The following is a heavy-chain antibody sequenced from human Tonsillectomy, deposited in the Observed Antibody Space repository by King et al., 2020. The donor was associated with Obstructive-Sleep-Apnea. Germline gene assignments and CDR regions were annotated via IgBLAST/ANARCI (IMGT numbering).Heavy chain of an antibody. CDR2: IYYSGST. Sequence: LQLQESGPGLVKPSETLSLTCTVSGGSIISRNHYWAWIRQPPGKGLEWIGSIYYSGSTYYNPSLKSRVTMSVDTPKNQFSLKLSSVTTADTAVDYCASLTAGSGSPWGQGTLVTVSS. CDR3: ASLTAGSGSP. J-gene: IGHJ5*02. CDR1: GGSIISRNHY. V-gene: IGHV4-39*01. D-gene: IGHD3-10*01.